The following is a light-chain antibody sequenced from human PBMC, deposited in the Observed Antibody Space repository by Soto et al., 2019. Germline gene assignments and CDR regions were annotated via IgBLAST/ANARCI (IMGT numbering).Light chain of an antibody. V-gene: IGLV2-14*01. CDR3: TSYTGSSTHV. CDR2: DVS. Sequence: QSVLTQPASGSGFPGQSITISCTGTSSDVGGYNYVSWYQQHPGKAPKLVIYDVSNRPSGVSNRFSGSKSGNTASLTISGLQAEDEADYYCTSYTGSSTHVFGTGTKVTVL. CDR1: SSDVGGYNY. J-gene: IGLJ1*01.